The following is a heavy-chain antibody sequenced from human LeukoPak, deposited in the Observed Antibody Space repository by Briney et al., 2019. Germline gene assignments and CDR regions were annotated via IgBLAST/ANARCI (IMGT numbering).Heavy chain of an antibody. J-gene: IGHJ4*02. CDR1: GFTVSSNE. CDR3: AKGPMVRGDLAGY. D-gene: IGHD3-10*01. Sequence: GGSLRLSCAASGFTVSSNEMSWVRQAPGKGLEWVSSISGGSTYYADSRKGRFTISRDNSKNTLYLQMNSLRAEDTAVYYCAKGPMVRGDLAGYWGQGTLVTVSS. CDR2: ISGGST. V-gene: IGHV3-38-3*01.